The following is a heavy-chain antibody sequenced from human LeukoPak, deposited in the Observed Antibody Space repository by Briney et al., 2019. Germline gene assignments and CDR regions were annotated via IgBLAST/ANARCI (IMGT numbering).Heavy chain of an antibody. J-gene: IGHJ5*02. D-gene: IGHD3-9*01. CDR2: IIPIFGTA. V-gene: IGHV1-69*01. Sequence: SVKVSCKASGGTFSSYAISWVRQAPGQGLEWMGGIIPIFGTANYAQKFQGRVTITADESTSTAYMELSSLRSGDTAVYYCASPREGPLVRGAYDILTAWGQGTLVTVSS. CDR1: GGTFSSYA. CDR3: ASPREGPLVRGAYDILTA.